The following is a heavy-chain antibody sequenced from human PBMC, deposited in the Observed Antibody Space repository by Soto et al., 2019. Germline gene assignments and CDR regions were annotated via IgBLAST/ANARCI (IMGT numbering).Heavy chain of an antibody. J-gene: IGHJ6*02. CDR1: GDSVSSNSAA. D-gene: IGHD1-7*01. V-gene: IGHV6-1*01. CDR2: TYYRSKWYS. Sequence: PSQTLSLTCAISGDSVSSNSAAWNWIRQSPSRGLEWLGRTYYRSKWYSDYAVSVKSRITINPATSKNQFSLQLNSVTPEDTAVYYCARVNWNLGYYGMDVWGQGTTVTVSS. CDR3: ARVNWNLGYYGMDV.